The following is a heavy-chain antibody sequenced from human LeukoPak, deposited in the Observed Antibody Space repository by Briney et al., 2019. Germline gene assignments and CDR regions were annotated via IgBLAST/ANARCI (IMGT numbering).Heavy chain of an antibody. CDR2: ISSSSSYI. V-gene: IGHV3-21*01. CDR1: GFTFSSYG. Sequence: GGSLRLSCAASGFTFSSYGMSWVRQAPGKGLEWVSSISSSSSYIYYADSVKGRFTISRDNAKNSLYLQMNSLRAEDTAVYYCARDRRDGYNYPYYYYYMDVWGKGTTVTISS. J-gene: IGHJ6*03. CDR3: ARDRRDGYNYPYYYYYMDV. D-gene: IGHD5-24*01.